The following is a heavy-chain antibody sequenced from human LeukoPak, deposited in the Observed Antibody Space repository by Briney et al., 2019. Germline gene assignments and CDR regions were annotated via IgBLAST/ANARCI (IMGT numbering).Heavy chain of an antibody. CDR1: GYTFTGYY. D-gene: IGHD6-19*01. Sequence: ASVKVSCKASGYTFTGYYMHWVRQAPGQGLEWMGWINPNSGGTNYAQKFQGRVTITRDTSISTAYMELSGLRSDDTAVYYCARIAVAGYFDYWGQGTLVTVSS. J-gene: IGHJ4*02. CDR3: ARIAVAGYFDY. V-gene: IGHV1-2*02. CDR2: INPNSGGT.